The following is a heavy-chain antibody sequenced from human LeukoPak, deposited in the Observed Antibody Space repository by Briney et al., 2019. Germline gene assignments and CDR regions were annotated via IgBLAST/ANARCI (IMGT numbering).Heavy chain of an antibody. CDR1: GGSISSYY. J-gene: IGHJ4*02. CDR3: ARGSYRFDF. Sequence: SETLSLTCTVSGGSISSYYWSWIRQPPGKGLEWIAYIYDSGSTNYTPSLKSRVTISVAMSKHQFSLKLSSVTAADTAVYYCARGSYRFDFWGQGTLVTVSS. V-gene: IGHV4-59*01. CDR2: IYDSGST.